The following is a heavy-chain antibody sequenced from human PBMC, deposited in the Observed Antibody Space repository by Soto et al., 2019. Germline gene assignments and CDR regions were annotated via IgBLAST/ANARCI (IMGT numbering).Heavy chain of an antibody. CDR2: INPNSCGT. Sequence: QLQLVQSGAEVKKPGASVKVSCKASGYTFTGYYMHWVRQAPGQGLEWMGWINPNSCGTNYAHKFQGWVTMTRDTSISTAYIELSRLRSDGTAVYYCASGQDYYYMDVWGKGTTVTVSS. J-gene: IGHJ6*03. V-gene: IGHV1-2*04. CDR3: ASGQDYYYMDV. CDR1: GYTFTGYY.